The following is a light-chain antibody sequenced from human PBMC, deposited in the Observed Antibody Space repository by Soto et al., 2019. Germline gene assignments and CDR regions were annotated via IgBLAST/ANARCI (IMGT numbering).Light chain of an antibody. V-gene: IGLV2-23*02. Sequence: QSVLTQPSSVSGSPGQPITISCTGTSSDVGSYNLVSWYQQHPGKAPKLMIYEVSKRPSGVSNRFSGSKSGNTASLTISGFQAEDVADYYGCSFAVSNPLVYVFGTGPKVT. CDR1: SSDVGSYNL. J-gene: IGLJ1*01. CDR2: EVS. CDR3: CSFAVSNPLVYV.